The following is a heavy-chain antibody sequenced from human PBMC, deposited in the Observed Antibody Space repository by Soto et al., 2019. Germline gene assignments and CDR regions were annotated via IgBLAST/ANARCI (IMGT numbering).Heavy chain of an antibody. J-gene: IGHJ4*02. V-gene: IGHV3-23*01. D-gene: IGHD5-18*01. CDR1: GFTFSSYA. CDR2: ISGSGGST. Sequence: EVQLLESGGGLVQPGGSLRLSCAASGFTFSSYAMSWVRQAPGKGLEWVSAISGSGGSTYYAASVKGRFNISRDNSKNTLYLQMNSLRAEDTAVYYCAIDPERGYSYGPIDYWGQGTLVTVSS. CDR3: AIDPERGYSYGPIDY.